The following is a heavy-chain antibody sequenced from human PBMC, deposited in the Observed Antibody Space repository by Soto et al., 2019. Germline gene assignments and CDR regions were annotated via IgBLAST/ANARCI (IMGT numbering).Heavy chain of an antibody. D-gene: IGHD1-26*01. Sequence: SVKVSCKASGGTFSSYAISWVRQAPGQGLEWMGGIIPIFGTANYAQKFQGRVTITADESTSTAYMELSSLRSEDTAVYYCARVPTRERNYFDYWGQGTLVTVSS. V-gene: IGHV1-69*13. CDR2: IIPIFGTA. J-gene: IGHJ4*02. CDR3: ARVPTRERNYFDY. CDR1: GGTFSSYA.